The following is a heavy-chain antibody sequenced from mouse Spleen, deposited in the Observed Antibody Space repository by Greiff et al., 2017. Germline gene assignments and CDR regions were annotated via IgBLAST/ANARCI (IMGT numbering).Heavy chain of an antibody. CDR2: ISSGGSYT. D-gene: IGHD4-1*01. CDR3: ARHGGGTRGYAMDY. CDR1: GFTFSSYA. V-gene: IGHV5-9-3*01. J-gene: IGHJ4*01. Sequence: EVKLVESGGGLVKPGGSLKLSCAASGFTFSSYAMSWVRQTPEKRLEWVATISSGGSYTYYPDSVKGRFTISRDNAKNTLYLQMSSLRSEDTAMYYCARHGGGTRGYAMDYWGQGTSVTVSS.